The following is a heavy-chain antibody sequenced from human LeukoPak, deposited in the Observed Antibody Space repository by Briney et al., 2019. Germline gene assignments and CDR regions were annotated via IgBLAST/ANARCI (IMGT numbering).Heavy chain of an antibody. D-gene: IGHD3-10*01. CDR2: VNQGATQK. J-gene: IGHJ6*03. V-gene: IGHV3-7*01. CDR1: GFDFSTQW. Sequence: GGSLRLSCAASGFDFSTQWMSWVRQAPGKGLEWVAIVNQGATQKYYVDSVKGRFTISRDNSKNTLYLQMNSLRTEDTAVYYCAKVGKAENYYGSGRFSYYYYMDVWGKGTTVTISS. CDR3: AKVGKAENYYGSGRFSYYYYMDV.